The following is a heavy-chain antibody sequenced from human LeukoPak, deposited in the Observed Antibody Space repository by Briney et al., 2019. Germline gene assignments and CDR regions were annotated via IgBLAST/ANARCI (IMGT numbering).Heavy chain of an antibody. J-gene: IGHJ6*02. Sequence: GGSLRLSCAASGFTFSSYGMHWVRQAPGKGLEWVAVISYDGSNKYYADPVKGRFTISRDNSKNTLYLQMNSLRAEDTAVYYCAKGSAMAPYYYYGMDVWGQGTTVTVSS. CDR3: AKGSAMAPYYYYGMDV. CDR2: ISYDGSNK. CDR1: GFTFSSYG. D-gene: IGHD5-18*01. V-gene: IGHV3-30*18.